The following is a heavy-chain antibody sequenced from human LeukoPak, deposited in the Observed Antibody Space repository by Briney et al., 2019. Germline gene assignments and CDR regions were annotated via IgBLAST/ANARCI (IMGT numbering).Heavy chain of an antibody. CDR1: SGSISGYY. CDR3: ARGASDYDILTGYIPAPFDY. V-gene: IGHV4-59*01. D-gene: IGHD3-9*01. J-gene: IGHJ4*02. CDR2: IFYSGNT. Sequence: KPSETLSLTCTVSSGSISGYYWSWIRQPPGKGLECIGYIFYSGNTNYNPSLKSRVTISVDTSKNQFSLKLSSVTAADTAVYYCARGASDYDILTGYIPAPFDYWGQGTLVTVSS.